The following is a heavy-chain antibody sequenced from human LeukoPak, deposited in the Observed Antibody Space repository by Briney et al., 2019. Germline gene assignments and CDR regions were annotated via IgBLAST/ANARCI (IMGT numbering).Heavy chain of an antibody. CDR1: GFTFTNAW. CDR3: TSLDRGSLADDY. D-gene: IGHD6-6*01. V-gene: IGHV3-15*01. J-gene: IGHJ4*02. Sequence: GGSLRLSCAASGFTFTNAWMSWVRQAPGKGLEWIGRIKSKEDGETTDYAAPVKGRFTISRDDAKDTLYLQMNSLETEDTGVYYCTSLDRGSLADDYWGQGILVTVSS. CDR2: IKSKEDGETT.